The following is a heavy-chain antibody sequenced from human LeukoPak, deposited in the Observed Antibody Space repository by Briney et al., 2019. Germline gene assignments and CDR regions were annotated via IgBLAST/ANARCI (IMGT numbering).Heavy chain of an antibody. V-gene: IGHV3-23*01. D-gene: IGHD3-22*01. J-gene: IGHJ4*02. CDR2: FSGSGGST. Sequence: GGSLRLSCAASGFTVSSNYMSWVRQAPGKGLEWVSAFSGSGGSTYYADSVKGRFTISRDNSKNTLYLQMNSLRAEDTAVYYCAKGGRYTYYYDSPYYFDYWGQGTLVTVSS. CDR1: GFTVSSNY. CDR3: AKGGRYTYYYDSPYYFDY.